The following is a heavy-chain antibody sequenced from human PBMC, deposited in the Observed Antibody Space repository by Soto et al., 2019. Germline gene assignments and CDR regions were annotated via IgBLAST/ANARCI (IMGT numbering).Heavy chain of an antibody. CDR3: ARGAMGNYYNDY. CDR2: IKGDGIST. Sequence: EVQLVESGGGLVQSGGSLRLSCAASGFTFSSYWMHWVRQAPGKGQVWVSRIKGDGISTNNADSVKGRFTISRDNAKDSVFLQMNGLSADDSAVYYCARGAMGNYYNDYWGQGTLVTVSS. D-gene: IGHD3-10*01. CDR1: GFTFSSYW. J-gene: IGHJ4*02. V-gene: IGHV3-74*01.